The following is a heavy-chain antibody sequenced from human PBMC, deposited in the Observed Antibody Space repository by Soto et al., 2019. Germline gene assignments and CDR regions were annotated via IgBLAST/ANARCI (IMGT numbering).Heavy chain of an antibody. Sequence: GGSLRLSCAASGFTVSSNYMSWVRQAPGKGLEWVSILFSGGGTFYADSVKGRFTISRDNSEDTLYLQMNSLRAEDTAVYYCAGRDYWGQGTLVTVSS. J-gene: IGHJ4*02. CDR3: AGRDY. CDR2: LFSGGGT. V-gene: IGHV3-66*01. CDR1: GFTVSSNY.